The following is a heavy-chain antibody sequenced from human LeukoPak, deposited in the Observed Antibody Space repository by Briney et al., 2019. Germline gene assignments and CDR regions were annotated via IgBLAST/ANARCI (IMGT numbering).Heavy chain of an antibody. CDR2: INHSGST. V-gene: IGHV4-34*01. CDR1: GGSFSGYY. Sequence: SETLSLTCAVYGGSFSGYYWSWIRQPPGKGLEWIGEINHSGSTNYNPSLKSRVTISVDTSKNQFSLKLSSVTAADTAVYYCARGYYDFWSGYLDDVYGFDYWGQGTLVTVSS. D-gene: IGHD3-3*01. CDR3: ARGYYDFWSGYLDDVYGFDY. J-gene: IGHJ4*02.